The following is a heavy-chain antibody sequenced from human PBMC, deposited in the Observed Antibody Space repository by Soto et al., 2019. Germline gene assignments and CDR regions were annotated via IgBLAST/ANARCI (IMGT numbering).Heavy chain of an antibody. D-gene: IGHD3-10*01. V-gene: IGHV3-53*01. J-gene: IGHJ4*02. Sequence: EVQLVESGGGLIQPGGSLRLSCAVSGFTVSNNYMSWVRQAPGKGLEGVSVIYSGGYTAYGDSVKGRFTISRDNSKNTQFFQRNRLSPAHPAVYYGPTHPGGGGYWGQGTLVTVSS. CDR1: GFTVSNNY. CDR2: IYSGGYT. CDR3: PTHPGGGGY.